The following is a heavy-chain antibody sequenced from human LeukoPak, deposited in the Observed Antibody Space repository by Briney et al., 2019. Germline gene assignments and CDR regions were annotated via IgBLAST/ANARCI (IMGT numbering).Heavy chain of an antibody. CDR2: IRSKANNYAT. D-gene: IGHD4-17*01. CDR1: GFTFSDSA. CDR3: IRQSHGDRDWFFDL. V-gene: IGHV3-73*01. Sequence: GGSLKLSCAASGFTFSDSAMHWVRQASGKGLEWVGRIRSKANNYATAYAASVKGRFTISRDDSKNTAYLQMNSLKAEDTALYYCIRQSHGDRDWFFDLWGRGTLVTVSS. J-gene: IGHJ2*01.